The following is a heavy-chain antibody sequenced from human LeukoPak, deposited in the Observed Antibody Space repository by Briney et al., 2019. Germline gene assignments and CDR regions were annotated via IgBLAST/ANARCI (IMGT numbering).Heavy chain of an antibody. Sequence: ASVKVSCKASGGTFSSYAISWVRQAPGQGLEWMGWISAYNGNTNYAQKLQGRVTMTTDTSTSTAYMELRSLRSGDTAVYYCARGVDGRPIDYWGQGTLVTVSS. CDR3: ARGVDGRPIDY. CDR2: ISAYNGNT. V-gene: IGHV1-18*01. D-gene: IGHD5-24*01. CDR1: GGTFSSYA. J-gene: IGHJ4*02.